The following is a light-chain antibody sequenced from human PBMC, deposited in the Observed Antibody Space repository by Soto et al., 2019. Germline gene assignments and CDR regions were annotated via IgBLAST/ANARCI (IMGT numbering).Light chain of an antibody. CDR1: SSNIGSNT. J-gene: IGLJ3*02. CDR2: DDN. Sequence: QSVLTQPPSASGTPGQRVTISCSGSSSNIGSNTVNWYQQLPGTAPKLLICDDNKRPSGIPDRFSGSKYGTSATLDITGLQTGDEADYYCGTWDTSLSAGVFGGGTKVTVL. CDR3: GTWDTSLSAGV. V-gene: IGLV1-51*01.